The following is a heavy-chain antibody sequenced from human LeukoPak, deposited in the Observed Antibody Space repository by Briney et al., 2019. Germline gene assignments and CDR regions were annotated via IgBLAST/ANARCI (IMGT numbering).Heavy chain of an antibody. J-gene: IGHJ3*02. V-gene: IGHV3-21*01. D-gene: IGHD3-16*01. CDR3: TDGMITGAFDI. Sequence: GGSLRLSCAASGFTFSSYSMNWVRQAPGKGLEWVSSISSSSSYIYYADSVKGRFTISRDNAKNSLYLQMNSLRAEDTAVYHCTDGMITGAFDIWGQGTMVTVSS. CDR1: GFTFSSYS. CDR2: ISSSSSYI.